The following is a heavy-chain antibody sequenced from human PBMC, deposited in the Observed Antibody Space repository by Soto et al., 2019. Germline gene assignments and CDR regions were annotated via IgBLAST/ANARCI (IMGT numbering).Heavy chain of an antibody. CDR2: IYPGDSDT. CDR1: GYSFTSYW. Sequence: ASLKISCKGCGYSFTSYWIGWVRQMPGKGLEWMGIIYPGDSDTRYSPSFQGQVTISADKSISTAYLQWSSLKASDTAMYHCERQTSKWELQNWGQGTLVIGSS. CDR3: ERQTSKWELQN. J-gene: IGHJ4*02. D-gene: IGHD1-26*01. V-gene: IGHV5-51*01.